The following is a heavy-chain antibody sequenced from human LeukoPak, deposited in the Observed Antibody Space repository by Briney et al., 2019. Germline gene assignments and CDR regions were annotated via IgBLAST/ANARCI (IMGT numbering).Heavy chain of an antibody. CDR1: GYTFTSYY. Sequence: ASVKVSYKASGYTFTSYYMHWVRQAPGQGLEWMGIINPSGGSTSYAQKFQGRVTMTRNTSTSTVYMELSSLRSEDTAVYYCARALRPHYYDSSGYYYERFDYWGQGTLVTVSS. CDR3: ARALRPHYYDSSGYYYERFDY. J-gene: IGHJ4*02. D-gene: IGHD3-22*01. V-gene: IGHV1-46*01. CDR2: INPSGGST.